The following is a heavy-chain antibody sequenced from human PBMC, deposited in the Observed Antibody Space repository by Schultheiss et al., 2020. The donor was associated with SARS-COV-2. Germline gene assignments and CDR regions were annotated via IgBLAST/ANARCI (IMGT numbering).Heavy chain of an antibody. J-gene: IGHJ4*02. CDR2: ISWNSGSI. Sequence: GGSLRLSCAASGFTFDDYAMHWVRQAPGKGLEWVSGISWNSGSIGYADSVKGRFTISRDNAKNSLYLQMNSLRAEDTALYYCAKGVDVAYWGQGTLVTVSS. D-gene: IGHD2-15*01. V-gene: IGHV3-9*01. CDR1: GFTFDDYA. CDR3: AKGVDVAY.